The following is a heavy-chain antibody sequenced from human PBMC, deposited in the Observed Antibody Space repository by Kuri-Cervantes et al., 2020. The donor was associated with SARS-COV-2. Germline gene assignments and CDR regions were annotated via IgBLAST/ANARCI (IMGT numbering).Heavy chain of an antibody. CDR1: GFTFDDYA. V-gene: IGHV3-9*01. Sequence: GGSLRLSCAASGFTFDDYAMHWVRQAPGKGLEWVSGISWNSGSIGYADSVKGRFTISRDNAKNSLYLQMNSLRAEDTAVYYCASGSFLDYWGQGTLVTVSS. CDR3: ASGSFLDY. J-gene: IGHJ4*02. CDR2: ISWNSGSI. D-gene: IGHD3-10*01.